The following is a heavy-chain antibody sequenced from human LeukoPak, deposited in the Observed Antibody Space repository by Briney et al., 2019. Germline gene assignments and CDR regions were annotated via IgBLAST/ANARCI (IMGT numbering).Heavy chain of an antibody. Sequence: GGSLRLSCAASGFTFSSYAMSWVRQAPGKGLEWVSSISGSGGRTYYADSVKGRFTISRDNSKNILFLQMNSLRAEDTAAYYCAKHFASGTYYNYFTYWGQGTLVSVSS. CDR3: AKHFASGTYYNYFTY. J-gene: IGHJ4*02. D-gene: IGHD3-10*01. V-gene: IGHV3-23*01. CDR1: GFTFSSYA. CDR2: ISGSGGRT.